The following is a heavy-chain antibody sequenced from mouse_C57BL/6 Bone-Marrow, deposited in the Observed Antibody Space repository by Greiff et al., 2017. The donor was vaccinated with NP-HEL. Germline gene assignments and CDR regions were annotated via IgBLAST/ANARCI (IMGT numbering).Heavy chain of an antibody. CDR1: GYTFTSYW. V-gene: IGHV1-64*01. D-gene: IGHD1-1*01. J-gene: IGHJ4*01. CDR3: ARLFITTVVALYYYAMDY. Sequence: QVQLQQPGAELVKPGASVKLSCKASGYTFTSYWMHWVKQRPGQGLEWIGMIHPNSGSTNYNEKFKSKATLTVDKSSSTAYMQLSSLTSEDSAVYYCARLFITTVVALYYYAMDYWGQGTSVTVSS. CDR2: IHPNSGST.